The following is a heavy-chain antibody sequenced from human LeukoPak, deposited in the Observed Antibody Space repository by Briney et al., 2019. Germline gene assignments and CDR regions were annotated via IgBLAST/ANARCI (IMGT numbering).Heavy chain of an antibody. V-gene: IGHV4-39*01. J-gene: IGHJ4*02. CDR3: ARYEAVAGVFDY. CDR1: GVSISSSNSY. CDR2: IYYSGNT. D-gene: IGHD6-19*01. Sequence: SETLSLTCTVSGVSISSSNSYWGWIRQPPGKGLEWIGSIYYSGNTYYNASLKSQVSISIDTSKNQFSLKLTSVTAADTAVYYCARYEAVAGVFDYWGQGTLVTVSS.